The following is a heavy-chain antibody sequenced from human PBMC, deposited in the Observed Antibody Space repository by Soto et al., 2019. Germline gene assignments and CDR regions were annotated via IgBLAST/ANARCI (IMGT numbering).Heavy chain of an antibody. V-gene: IGHV3-30-3*02. Sequence: PGVSLRLSYAASGFTFSPYAILWFRQAPGKGLEWVAVISYDGSNKYYADSVKGRFTISRDNSKNTLYLQMNSLRVEDTAVYYCAKNDITVAGQDYWG. J-gene: IGHJ4*01. CDR1: GFTFSPYA. CDR3: AKNDITVAGQDY. D-gene: IGHD6-19*01. CDR2: ISYDGSNK.